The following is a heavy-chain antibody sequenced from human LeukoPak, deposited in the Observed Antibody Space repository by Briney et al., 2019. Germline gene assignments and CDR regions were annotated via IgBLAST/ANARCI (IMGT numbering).Heavy chain of an antibody. CDR3: ARADRSAFDY. V-gene: IGHV1-69*13. CDR2: IIPIFGTA. J-gene: IGHJ4*02. Sequence: ASVKVSCKASGYTFTGYYMHWVRQAPGQGLEWMGRIIPIFGTANYAQKFQGRVTITADESTSTAYMELSSLRSEDTAVYYCARADRSAFDYWGQGTLVTVSS. CDR1: GYTFTGYY. D-gene: IGHD2-15*01.